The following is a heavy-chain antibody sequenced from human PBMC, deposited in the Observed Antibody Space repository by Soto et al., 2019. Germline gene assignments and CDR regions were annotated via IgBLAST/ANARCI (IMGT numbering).Heavy chain of an antibody. CDR1: GGSFSGYY. J-gene: IGHJ4*02. D-gene: IGHD2-2*01. CDR2: INHSGST. CDR3: ARGMLWPTTQLNY. V-gene: IGHV4-34*01. Sequence: SETLSLTCAVYGGSFSGYYWSWIRQPPGKGLEWIGEINHSGSTNYSPSLKSRVTISVDTSKNQFSLKLSSVTAADTAVYYCARGMLWPTTQLNYWGQGTLVTVSS.